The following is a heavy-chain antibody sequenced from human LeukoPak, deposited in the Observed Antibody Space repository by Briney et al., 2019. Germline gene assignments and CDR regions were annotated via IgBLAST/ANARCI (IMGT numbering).Heavy chain of an antibody. J-gene: IGHJ4*02. CDR2: MNPNSGNT. D-gene: IGHD3-10*01. CDR1: GYTFTSYD. V-gene: IGHV1-8*01. Sequence: ASVKVSCKASGYTFTSYDINWVRRATGQGLEWMGWMNPNSGNTGYAQKFQGRVTMTRNTSISTAYMELSSLRSEDTAVYYCATCYGSGSPCDYWGQGTLVTVSS. CDR3: ATCYGSGSPCDY.